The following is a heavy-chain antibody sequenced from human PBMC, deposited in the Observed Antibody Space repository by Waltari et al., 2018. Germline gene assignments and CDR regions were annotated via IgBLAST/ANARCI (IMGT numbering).Heavy chain of an antibody. CDR1: GDSVRDYF. J-gene: IGHJ4*02. V-gene: IGHV4-59*02. D-gene: IGHD1-26*01. CDR3: ARWDATKRGFEF. CDR2: SRHTGVT. Sequence: QVQLQESGPGLVNPSGTLSLTCAVSGDSVRDYFWNWIRRPPGKGLEWIGYSRHTGVTMYNPSLTSRLTLSVDTTKNQVSLMLHSVTAADTATYYCARWDATKRGFEFWGPGTLVTVSS.